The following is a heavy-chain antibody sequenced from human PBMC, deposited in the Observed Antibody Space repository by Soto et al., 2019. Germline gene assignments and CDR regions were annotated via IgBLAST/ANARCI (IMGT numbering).Heavy chain of an antibody. D-gene: IGHD6-19*01. CDR2: IWYDGSNK. J-gene: IGHJ4*02. CDR3: ARKSNNGSRIEVAGTGDY. Sequence: GGSLRLSCAASGFTFSSYGMHWVRQAPGKGLEWVAVIWYDGSNKYYADSVKGRFTISRDNSKNTLYLQMNSLRAEDTAVYYCARKSNNGSRIEVAGTGDYWGQGTLVTVSS. V-gene: IGHV3-33*01. CDR1: GFTFSSYG.